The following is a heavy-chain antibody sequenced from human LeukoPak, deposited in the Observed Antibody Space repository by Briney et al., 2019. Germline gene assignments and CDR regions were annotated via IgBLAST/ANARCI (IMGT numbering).Heavy chain of an antibody. CDR2: IYYSGST. J-gene: IGHJ4*02. D-gene: IGHD1-14*01. CDR1: GGSISSSSYY. Sequence: SETLSLTCTVSGGSISSSSYYWGWIRQPPGKGLEWIGSIYYSGSTYYNPSLKSRVTISVDTSKSQFSLKLSSVTAADTAVYYCARRGVPALPGTVDYWGQGTLVTVSS. CDR3: ARRGVPALPGTVDY. V-gene: IGHV4-39*01.